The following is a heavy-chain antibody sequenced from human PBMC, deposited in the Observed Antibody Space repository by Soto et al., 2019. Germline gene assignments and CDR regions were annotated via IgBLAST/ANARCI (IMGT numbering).Heavy chain of an antibody. Sequence: AGGSLRLSCAASGFTFSSYGMHWVRQAPGKGLEWVAVISYDGSNKYYADSVKGRFTISRDSSKNTLYLQMNSLRAEDTAVYYCAKDLMITFGGVIAWGQGTLVTVSS. CDR1: GFTFSSYG. CDR3: AKDLMITFGGVIA. CDR2: ISYDGSNK. V-gene: IGHV3-30*18. J-gene: IGHJ5*02. D-gene: IGHD3-16*02.